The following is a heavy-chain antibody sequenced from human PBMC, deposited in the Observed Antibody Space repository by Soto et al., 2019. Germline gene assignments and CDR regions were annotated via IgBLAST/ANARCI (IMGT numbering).Heavy chain of an antibody. CDR2: IYYSGST. CDR1: GGSISSGGYY. CDR3: ARVVPAARVLWFDP. D-gene: IGHD2-2*01. V-gene: IGHV4-31*03. Sequence: QVQLQESGPGLVKPSQTLSLTCTVSGGSISSGGYYWSWIRQHPGKGLEWIGYIYYSGSTYYNPSLKSRVTISVATSKNQFSLKLSSVTAADTAVYYCARVVPAARVLWFDPWGQGTLVTVSS. J-gene: IGHJ5*02.